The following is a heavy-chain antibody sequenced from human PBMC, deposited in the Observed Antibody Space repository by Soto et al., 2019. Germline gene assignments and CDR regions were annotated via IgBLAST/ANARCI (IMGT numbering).Heavy chain of an antibody. CDR2: INPSYGTA. CDR1: GYTFTRYA. CDR3: GGSSSSGFDYGMDV. Sequence: SVKVSCKASGYTFTRYAMHWVRQAPGQGLEWMGGINPSYGTANYAQKFQGRVTITADESTSTAYMELSSLRSEDTAVYYCGGSSSSGFDYGMDVWGQGTTVTVS. V-gene: IGHV1-69*13. J-gene: IGHJ6*02. D-gene: IGHD6-13*01.